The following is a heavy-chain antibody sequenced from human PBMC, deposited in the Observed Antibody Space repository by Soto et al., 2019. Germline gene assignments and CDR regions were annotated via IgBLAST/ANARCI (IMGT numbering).Heavy chain of an antibody. CDR3: ARLRIVGATTVPKYYYYYMDV. CDR1: GGSFSGYY. D-gene: IGHD1-26*01. CDR2: INHSGST. Sequence: SETLSLTCAVYGGSFSGYYWRWIRQPPGKGLKGIKEINHSGSTNYNPSLKSRVTISVDTSKNQFFLKLSSVTAADTAVYYCARLRIVGATTVPKYYYYYMDVWGKGTTVTVS. J-gene: IGHJ6*03. V-gene: IGHV4-34*01.